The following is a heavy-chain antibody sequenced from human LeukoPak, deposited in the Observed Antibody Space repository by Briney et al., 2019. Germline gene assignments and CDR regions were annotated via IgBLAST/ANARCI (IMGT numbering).Heavy chain of an antibody. V-gene: IGHV4-4*07. Sequence: SETLSLTCAVSGGSISSYYWSWIRQPAGKGLEWIGRIYTSGSTNYNPSLKSRVTMSVDTSKNQFSLKLSSVTAADTAVYYCARDRANFGYFDWLEDDGMDVWGQGTTVTVSS. CDR3: ARDRANFGYFDWLEDDGMDV. CDR1: GGSISSYY. J-gene: IGHJ6*02. D-gene: IGHD3-9*01. CDR2: IYTSGST.